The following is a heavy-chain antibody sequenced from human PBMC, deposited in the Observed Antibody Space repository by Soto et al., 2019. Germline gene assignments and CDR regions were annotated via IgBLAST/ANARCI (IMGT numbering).Heavy chain of an antibody. CDR3: AKDNYDILTGYFPETHFDY. J-gene: IGHJ4*02. CDR2: IYPGDSET. D-gene: IGHD3-9*01. V-gene: IGHV5-51*01. CDR1: GYSFSNYW. Sequence: GESLKISCKGSGYSFSNYWIVWVRQMPGKGLEWMGIIYPGDSETKYSPSFQGQVTISADKSINTLYLQMNSLRAEDTAVYYCAKDNYDILTGYFPETHFDYWGQGTLVTVSS.